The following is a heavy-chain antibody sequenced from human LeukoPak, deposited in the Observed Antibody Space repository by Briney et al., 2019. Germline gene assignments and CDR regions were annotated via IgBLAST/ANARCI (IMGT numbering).Heavy chain of an antibody. CDR1: GDSVSSNSAA. CDR2: TYYRSKWHN. J-gene: IGHJ6*02. V-gene: IGHV6-1*01. CDR3: ARGSHGSYYDSSGYYDPHYGMDV. Sequence: SQTLSLTCAISGDSVSSNSAAWNWIRQSPSRGLEWLGRTYYRSKWHNDYAVSVKSRITINPDTSKNQFSLQLNSVTPEDTAVYYCARGSHGSYYDSSGYYDPHYGMDVWGQGTTVTVSS. D-gene: IGHD3-22*01.